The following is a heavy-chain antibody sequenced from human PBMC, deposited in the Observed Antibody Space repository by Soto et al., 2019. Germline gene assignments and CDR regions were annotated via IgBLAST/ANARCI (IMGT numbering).Heavy chain of an antibody. CDR1: GFTFSSYG. CDR2: ISYDGSNK. V-gene: IGHV3-30*03. CDR3: ASQVEMATIGY. J-gene: IGHJ4*02. D-gene: IGHD5-12*01. Sequence: GGSLRLSCAASGFTFSSYGMHWVRQAPGKGLEWVAVISYDGSNKYYADSVKGRFTISRDNSKNTLYLQMNSLRAEDTAVYYCASQVEMATIGYWGQGTLVTVSS.